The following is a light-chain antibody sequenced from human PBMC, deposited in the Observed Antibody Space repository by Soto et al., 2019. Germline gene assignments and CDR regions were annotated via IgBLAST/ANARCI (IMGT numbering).Light chain of an antibody. CDR3: XQYNNWPLT. CDR2: GAS. CDR1: QSVSSN. J-gene: IGKJ4*01. V-gene: IGKV3-15*01. Sequence: EIVMTQSPATLSVSPGERATLSCRASQSVSSNLAWYQQKPGQAPRLLIYGASTRATGIPARFSGSGSGTXXXXXXXXXXSEDXAVYXXXQYNNWPLTFGGGTKVEIQ.